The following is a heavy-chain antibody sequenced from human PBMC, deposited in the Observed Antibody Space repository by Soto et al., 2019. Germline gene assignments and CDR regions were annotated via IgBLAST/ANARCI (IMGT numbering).Heavy chain of an antibody. V-gene: IGHV3-23*01. Sequence: GGSLRLSCAASGFTFSSYAMNWVRQAPGKGLEWVSAISGSGGSTYYADSVKGRFTFSRDNSKNTLYLQMNSLRAEDTAIYYCAKDLELRPFAYWGQGTLVTVPS. D-gene: IGHD1-7*01. CDR1: GFTFSSYA. CDR3: AKDLELRPFAY. J-gene: IGHJ4*02. CDR2: ISGSGGST.